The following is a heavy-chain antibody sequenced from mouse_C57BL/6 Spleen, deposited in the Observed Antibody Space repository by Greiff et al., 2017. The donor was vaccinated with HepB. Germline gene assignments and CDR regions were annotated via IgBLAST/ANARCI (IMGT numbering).Heavy chain of an antibody. CDR3: ARSWDVSWFAY. D-gene: IGHD4-1*01. J-gene: IGHJ3*01. CDR1: GYTFTSYW. V-gene: IGHV1-69*01. CDR2: IDPSDSYT. Sequence: VQLQQSGAELVMPGASVKLSCKASGYTFTSYWMHWVKQRPGQGLEWIGEIDPSDSYTNYNQKFKGKSTLTVDKSSSTAYMQLSSLTSEDSAVYYCARSWDVSWFAYWGQGTLVTVSA.